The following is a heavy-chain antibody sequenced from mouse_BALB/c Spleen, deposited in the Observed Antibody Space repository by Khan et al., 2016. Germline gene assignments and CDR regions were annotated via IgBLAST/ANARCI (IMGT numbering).Heavy chain of an antibody. CDR3: ARLERAWFAY. Sequence: EVKLLESGPGLVKPSQSLSLSCTVTGYSITSDYAWNWIRQFPGNKLEWMGYIHYSGSTSSNPSLKSRISITRDPSNNPFFLQLNSVTTEDTATYDSARLERAWFAYWGQGTLVTVSA. V-gene: IGHV3-2*02. CDR2: IHYSGST. CDR1: GYSITSDYA. J-gene: IGHJ3*01.